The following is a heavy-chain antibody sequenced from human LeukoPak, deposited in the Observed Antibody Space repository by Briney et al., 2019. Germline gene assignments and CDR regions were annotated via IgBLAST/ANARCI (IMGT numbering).Heavy chain of an antibody. Sequence: SETLSVTCAVYGGSFSGYYWSWIRQPPGKGLEWIGEINHSGSTNYNPSLKSRVTISVDTSKNQFSLKLSSVTAADTAVYYCARGKGFDPWGQGTLVTVSS. CDR1: GGSFSGYY. V-gene: IGHV4-34*01. J-gene: IGHJ5*02. CDR3: ARGKGFDP. CDR2: INHSGST.